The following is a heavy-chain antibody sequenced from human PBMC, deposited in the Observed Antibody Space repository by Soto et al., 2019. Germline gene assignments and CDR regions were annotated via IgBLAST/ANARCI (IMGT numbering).Heavy chain of an antibody. CDR3: ASLSYYDILTGYWPDY. V-gene: IGHV4-39*01. CDR2: IYYSGST. Sequence: PSETLSLTCTVSGGSISSSSYYWGWIRQPPGKGLEWIGSIYYSGSTYYNPSLKSRVTISVDTSKNQFSLKLSSVTAADTAVYYCASLSYYDILTGYWPDYWGQGTLVTVSS. J-gene: IGHJ4*02. CDR1: GGSISSSSYY. D-gene: IGHD3-9*01.